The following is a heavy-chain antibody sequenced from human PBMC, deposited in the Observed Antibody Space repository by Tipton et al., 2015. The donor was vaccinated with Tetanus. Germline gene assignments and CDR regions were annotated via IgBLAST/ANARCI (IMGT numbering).Heavy chain of an antibody. CDR3: ARDGPYYSDTSNDYHFYGKDV. V-gene: IGHV4-61*01. D-gene: IGHD3-22*01. CDR2: IYQRGST. J-gene: IGHJ6*02. CDR1: GGSVNSGSYY. Sequence: TLSLTCTVSGGSVNSGSYYWSWIRQPPGKGLEWIGYIYQRGSTSYSPSLESRVTISLETSKYQVSLRLSSVTAADTAVYYCARDGPYYSDTSNDYHFYGKDVWGQGTTVTVSS.